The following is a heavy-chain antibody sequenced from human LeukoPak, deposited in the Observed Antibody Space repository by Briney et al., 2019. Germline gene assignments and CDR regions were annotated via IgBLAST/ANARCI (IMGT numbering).Heavy chain of an antibody. D-gene: IGHD5-12*01. Sequence: GESLKISCKGFGYNFTSYWISWVRQMPGKGLEWMGRVDPSDSYINYSPSFQGHVTISADKSITTAYLQWSSLRASDTAMYYCASSYSGYVSDYWGQGTLVTVSS. J-gene: IGHJ4*02. CDR2: VDPSDSYI. V-gene: IGHV5-10-1*01. CDR3: ASSYSGYVSDY. CDR1: GYNFTSYW.